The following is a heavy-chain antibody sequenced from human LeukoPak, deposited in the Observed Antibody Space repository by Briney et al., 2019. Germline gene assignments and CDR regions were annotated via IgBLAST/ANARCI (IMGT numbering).Heavy chain of an antibody. D-gene: IGHD2-15*01. Sequence: SETLSLTCAVYGGSISSYYWSWIRQPAGKGLEWIGRIYTSGSTNYNPSLKSRVTMSVDTSKNQFSLKLSSVTAADTAVYYCARGPYCSGGSCYFDYWGQGTLVTVSS. CDR3: ARGPYCSGGSCYFDY. CDR2: IYTSGST. V-gene: IGHV4-59*10. CDR1: GGSISSYY. J-gene: IGHJ4*02.